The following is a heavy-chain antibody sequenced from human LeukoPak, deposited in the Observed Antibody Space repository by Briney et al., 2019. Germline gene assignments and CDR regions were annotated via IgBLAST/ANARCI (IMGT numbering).Heavy chain of an antibody. J-gene: IGHJ3*01. CDR3: ARRPDGDWAHCAFDF. CDR1: GYSFTSHW. D-gene: IGHD4-17*01. V-gene: IGHV5-51*01. CDR2: IDPGDSDA. Sequence: GASLQISSKGSGYSFTSHWIGCVRQMPGQALECMGIIDPGDSDAAYSPSVQSQVTISADKSTSTAYLQWSSLNASDTAMYFCARRPDGDWAHCAFDFWGQGTVVTVSS.